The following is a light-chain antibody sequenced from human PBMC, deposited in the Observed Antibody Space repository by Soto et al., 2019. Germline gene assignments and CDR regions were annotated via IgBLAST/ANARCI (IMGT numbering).Light chain of an antibody. Sequence: QSALTQPRSVSVSPGQSVTLSCTGTSSDVGGYHYVSWYQHHPGKAPKIIIFDVNKRPSGVPDRFSGSKSGNTASLTISGLQTEDEADYYCCSYAGSYTLVFGGGTKVTV. CDR3: CSYAGSYTLV. CDR1: SSDVGGYHY. V-gene: IGLV2-11*01. CDR2: DVN. J-gene: IGLJ2*01.